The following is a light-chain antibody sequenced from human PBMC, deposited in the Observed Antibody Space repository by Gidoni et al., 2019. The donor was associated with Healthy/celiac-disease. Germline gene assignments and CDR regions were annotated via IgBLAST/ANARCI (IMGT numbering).Light chain of an antibody. CDR1: QSVSSSY. V-gene: IGKV3-20*01. J-gene: IGKJ1*01. CDR2: GAS. CDR3: QQYGSSRT. Sequence: VLPQSPDTLSLSPGERATLSCRASQSVSSSYLALYQQKPRHAPRLLIYGASSRATGIPDWFSGSWSGTYFTLTISRLEPEDFAVYYCQQYGSSRTFGQGTKVEIK.